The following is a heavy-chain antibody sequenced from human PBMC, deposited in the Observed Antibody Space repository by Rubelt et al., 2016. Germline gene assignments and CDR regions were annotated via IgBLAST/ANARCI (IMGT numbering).Heavy chain of an antibody. V-gene: IGHV4-31*03. J-gene: IGHJ5*02. D-gene: IGHD3-10*01. Sequence: QVQLQESGPGLVKPSQTLSLTCTVSGGSISSGGYYWSWIRQHPGKGLEWIGYIYDSVSTFYNPSLRNRVTMSIDTSKHQFSLKLSSVTAADPAVYYCARDRDSMFRGVIIPYWFDPWGQGTLVTVSS. CDR3: ARDRDSMFRGVIIPYWFDP. CDR1: GGSISSGGYY. CDR2: IYDSVST.